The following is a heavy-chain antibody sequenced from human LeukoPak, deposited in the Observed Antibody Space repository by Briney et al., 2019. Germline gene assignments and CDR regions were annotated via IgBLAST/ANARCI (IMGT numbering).Heavy chain of an antibody. V-gene: IGHV3-74*01. J-gene: IGHJ1*01. CDR3: ARAPSEIGGYYPEYFRH. D-gene: IGHD3-22*01. CDR1: GFTFSNYW. CDR2: IKSDGRT. Sequence: GGSLRLSCAAAGFTFSNYWMHWVRQAPGKGLVWVSRIKSDGRTNYADSVKGRFTISRDNAKNTVSLQMNSLRAEDTGVYYCARAPSEIGGYYPEYFRHWGQGTLVTASS.